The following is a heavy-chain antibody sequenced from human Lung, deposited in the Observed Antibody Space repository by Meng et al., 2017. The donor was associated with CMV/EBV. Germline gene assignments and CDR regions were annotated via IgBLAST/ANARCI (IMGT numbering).Heavy chain of an antibody. D-gene: IGHD3-22*01. CDR3: ARSLFDSNDPFDY. CDR1: GFTFSSSI. CDR2: VSNTGSVI. V-gene: IGHV3-48*04. J-gene: IGHJ4*03. Sequence: LTXAAPGFTFSSSITNWVRPAPGKGLEWVSYVSNTGSVIHYADSLWGQFTVSRDNTMNSLYLQMTNLGADDTPVYCCARSLFDSNDPFDYWGQGTVVTVSS.